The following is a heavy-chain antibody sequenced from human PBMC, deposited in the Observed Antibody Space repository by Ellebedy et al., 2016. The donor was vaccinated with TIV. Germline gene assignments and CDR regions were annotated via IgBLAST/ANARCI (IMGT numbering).Heavy chain of an antibody. CDR3: ARETGPGYSYYFGLDV. D-gene: IGHD3-10*01. V-gene: IGHV3-48*03. Sequence: PGGSLRLSCAASGFTFDDYAIHWVRQAPGKGLEWVSYITTSGGTIYYADSVQGRIAMSRDNAKNFVYLQMNSLRAEDTAVYYCARETGPGYSYYFGLDVWGQGTTVTVSS. J-gene: IGHJ6*02. CDR1: GFTFDDYA. CDR2: ITTSGGTI.